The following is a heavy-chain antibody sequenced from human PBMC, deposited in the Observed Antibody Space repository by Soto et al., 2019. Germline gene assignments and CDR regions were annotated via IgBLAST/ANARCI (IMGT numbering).Heavy chain of an antibody. CDR2: TYYRSRWYN. CDR3: AGTTSHQWYYMDV. J-gene: IGHJ6*03. V-gene: IGHV6-1*01. D-gene: IGHD1-7*01. Sequence: QVQLQESGPGLVKPSQTLSLTCAISGDSVSSNSAAWNWIRLSPSRGLEWLARTYYRSRWYNDYAGSVRSRITVNPDTSKNQFSLQLTSVTPEDTAVYYCAGTTSHQWYYMDVWGKGTTVTVSS. CDR1: GDSVSSNSAA.